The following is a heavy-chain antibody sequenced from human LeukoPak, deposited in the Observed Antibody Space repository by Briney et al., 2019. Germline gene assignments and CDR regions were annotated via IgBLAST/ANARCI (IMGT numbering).Heavy chain of an antibody. D-gene: IGHD2-15*01. V-gene: IGHV3-74*01. CDR2: VSSDGRST. J-gene: IGHJ4*02. Sequence: GGSLRLSCAASGFTLSSYWMHWVRQAPGKGLVWVARVSSDGRSTTSADSVKGRFSISRDNAKNTLYLQMNGLRTGDTAVYYCARDQLYCSGGICYFEYWGQGTLVTVSS. CDR1: GFTLSSYW. CDR3: ARDQLYCSGGICYFEY.